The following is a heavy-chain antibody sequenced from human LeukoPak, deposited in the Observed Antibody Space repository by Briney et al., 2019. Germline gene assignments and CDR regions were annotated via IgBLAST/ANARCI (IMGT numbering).Heavy chain of an antibody. J-gene: IGHJ4*02. D-gene: IGHD3-10*01. CDR2: ISSSGSTI. CDR1: GFTFSDYY. Sequence: GGSLRLSCAASGFTFSDYYMSWLRQAPGEGLEWVSYISSSGSTIYYADSVKGRFTISRDNAKNSLYLQMNSLRAEDTAVYYCAREWMDYYGSGSYFDYWGQGTLVTVSS. CDR3: AREWMDYYGSGSYFDY. V-gene: IGHV3-11*01.